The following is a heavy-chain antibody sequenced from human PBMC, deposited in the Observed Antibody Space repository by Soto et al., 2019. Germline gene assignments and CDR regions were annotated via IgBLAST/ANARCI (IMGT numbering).Heavy chain of an antibody. Sequence: SETLSLTCTVSGGSISSYYWNWIRQPAGKGLEWIGRIYTSGSTNYNPSLKSRITMSVDTSKNQFSLTLISVTAADTAVSYCAAGINFRSGYADDWFDPWGQGGLVTGSS. J-gene: IGHJ5*02. CDR1: GGSISSYY. CDR3: AAGINFRSGYADDWFDP. D-gene: IGHD3-3*01. V-gene: IGHV4-4*07. CDR2: IYTSGST.